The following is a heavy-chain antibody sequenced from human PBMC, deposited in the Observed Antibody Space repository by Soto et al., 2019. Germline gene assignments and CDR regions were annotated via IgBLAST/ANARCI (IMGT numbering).Heavy chain of an antibody. CDR1: GGSFSGYY. Sequence: SETLSLTCAVYGGSFSGYYWSWIRQPPGKGLEWIGEINHGGSTNYNPSLKSRVTISVDTSKNQFSLKLSSVTAADTAVYYCARGRSAAGIMDGYYYYRDVWGKGTTLTVSS. D-gene: IGHD6-13*01. V-gene: IGHV4-34*01. CDR3: ARGRSAAGIMDGYYYYRDV. J-gene: IGHJ6*03. CDR2: INHGGST.